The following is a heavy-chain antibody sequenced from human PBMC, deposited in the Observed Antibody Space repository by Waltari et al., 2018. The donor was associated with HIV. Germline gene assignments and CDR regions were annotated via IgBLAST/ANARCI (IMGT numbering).Heavy chain of an antibody. V-gene: IGHV4-39*01. J-gene: IGHJ2*01. D-gene: IGHD1-26*01. Sequence: QLQLQESGPGLVKPSETLSLTCTVSGGSISSSSYFWGWIRQPPGKGLEWIGRIYYSGRAYYNPSLQSRVTISVDTSKNQFSLKLSSVTAADTAVYYCARHALRVGASYWYFDLWGRGTLVTVSS. CDR3: ARHALRVGASYWYFDL. CDR2: IYYSGRA. CDR1: GGSISSSSYF.